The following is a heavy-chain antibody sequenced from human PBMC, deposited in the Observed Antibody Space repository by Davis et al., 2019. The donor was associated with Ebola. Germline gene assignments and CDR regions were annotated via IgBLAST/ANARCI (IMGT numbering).Heavy chain of an antibody. CDR1: GFTFSTYW. D-gene: IGHD4-17*01. CDR3: AREGTVTTTYDY. Sequence: GESLKISCAASGFTFSTYWMSWVRQAPGKGLERVANMKQDGSEKYYVDSVKGRFTISRDNAKNSLYLQMTSLRAEDTAVYYCAREGTVTTTYDYWGQGTLVTVSS. CDR2: MKQDGSEK. J-gene: IGHJ4*02. V-gene: IGHV3-7*01.